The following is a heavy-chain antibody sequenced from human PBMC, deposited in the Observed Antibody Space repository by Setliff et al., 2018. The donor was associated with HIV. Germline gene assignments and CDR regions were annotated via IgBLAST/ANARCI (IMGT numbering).Heavy chain of an antibody. Sequence: ASVKVSCKASGGTFSSYAISWVRQAPGQGLEWMGGIIPIFGTANYAQKFQGRVTLTADKSTDTAYMELRSLRSDDTAVYYCARDVKLAYCSGGSCPRAYFSGLDVWGQGTLVTSPQ. D-gene: IGHD2-15*01. CDR1: GGTFSSYA. CDR2: IIPIFGTA. V-gene: IGHV1-69*06. CDR3: ARDVKLAYCSGGSCPRAYFSGLDV. J-gene: IGHJ4*02.